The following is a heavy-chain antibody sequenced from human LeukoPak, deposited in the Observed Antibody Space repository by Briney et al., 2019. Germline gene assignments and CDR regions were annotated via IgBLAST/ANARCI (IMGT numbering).Heavy chain of an antibody. V-gene: IGHV4-34*01. CDR2: INHSGST. CDR1: GGSFSGYY. CDR3: ARLYCSSTSCHGWFDP. Sequence: SETLSLTCAVYGGSFSGYYWSWIRQPPGKGLEWIGEINHSGSTNYNPSLKSRVTISVDTSKNQFSLKLSSVTAADTAVYYCARLYCSSTSCHGWFDPWGQGTLVTVSS. J-gene: IGHJ5*02. D-gene: IGHD2-2*01.